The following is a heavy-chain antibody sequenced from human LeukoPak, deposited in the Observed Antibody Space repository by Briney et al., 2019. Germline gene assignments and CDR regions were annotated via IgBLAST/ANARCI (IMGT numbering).Heavy chain of an antibody. CDR2: IIPIFGTA. J-gene: IGHJ6*03. Sequence: GASEKVSCKASGGTFSSYAISWVRQAPGQGLEWMGGIIPIFGTANYAQKFQGRVTITADKSTSTAYMELSSLRSEDTAVYYCARGLGGSGSYYYYYYYMDVWGKGTTVTVSS. CDR3: ARGLGGSGSYYYYYYYMDV. CDR1: GGTFSSYA. D-gene: IGHD3-10*01. V-gene: IGHV1-69*06.